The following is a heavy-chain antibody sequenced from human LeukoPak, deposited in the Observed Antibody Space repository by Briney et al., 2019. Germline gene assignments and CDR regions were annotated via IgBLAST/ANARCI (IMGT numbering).Heavy chain of an antibody. CDR3: AKTYRKRAAMPGIDY. Sequence: GGSLRLSCAASGFTFSSYAMSWVRQAPGKGLEWVSAISGSGGSTYYADSVKGRFTISRDNPKDTLYLQMNSLRPEDTAVYYCAKTYRKRAAMPGIDYWGQGTLVTVSS. CDR2: ISGSGGST. CDR1: GFTFSSYA. V-gene: IGHV3-23*01. J-gene: IGHJ4*02. D-gene: IGHD2-2*01.